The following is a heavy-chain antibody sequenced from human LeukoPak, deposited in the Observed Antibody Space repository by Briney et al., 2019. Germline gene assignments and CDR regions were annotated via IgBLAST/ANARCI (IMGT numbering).Heavy chain of an antibody. Sequence: NPSETLSLTCTVSGFSIRSGFYWGWIRQPPGKGMEWIGNIHHSGSTYYNPSLKSRVTMSVDTSKNQFSLKLSSVTAADTAVYYCARASGPGGDTNWFDPWGQGTLVTVSS. CDR2: IHHSGST. CDR1: GFSIRSGFY. CDR3: ARASGPGGDTNWFDP. D-gene: IGHD3-16*01. V-gene: IGHV4-38-2*02. J-gene: IGHJ5*02.